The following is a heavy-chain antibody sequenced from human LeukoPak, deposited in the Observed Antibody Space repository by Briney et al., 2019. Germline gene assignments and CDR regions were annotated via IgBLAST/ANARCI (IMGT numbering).Heavy chain of an antibody. D-gene: IGHD5-24*01. CDR1: GYTFTSYY. V-gene: IGHV1-46*01. J-gene: IGHJ4*02. CDR2: INPSGGST. CDR3: ARVRRDGYKSFDY. Sequence: ASVKVSCKASGYTFTSYYMHWVRQAPGQGLEWMGIINPSGGSTSYAQKFQGRVTMTRDMSTSTAYMELSSLRSEDTAVYYCARVRRDGYKSFDYWGQGTLVTVSS.